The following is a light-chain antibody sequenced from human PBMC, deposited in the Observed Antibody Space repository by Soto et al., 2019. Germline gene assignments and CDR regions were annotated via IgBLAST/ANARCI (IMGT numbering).Light chain of an antibody. J-gene: IGKJ1*01. CDR3: QQYNSYWGT. CDR2: DAS. Sequence: DIQMTQSPSTLSASVGDRLTITCRASQSISNWLAWYQQKQGRAPKLLIYDASSLESGGPSRFSGSGSGTEFTLTISSLQPDDFATNYCQQYNSYWGTFGQGTKVDIK. V-gene: IGKV1-5*01. CDR1: QSISNW.